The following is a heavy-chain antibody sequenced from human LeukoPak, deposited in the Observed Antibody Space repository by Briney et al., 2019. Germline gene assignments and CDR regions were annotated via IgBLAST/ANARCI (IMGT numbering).Heavy chain of an antibody. Sequence: ASVKVSCKASGYTFVGYYLHWVRQAPGQGLEWMGWSYPNSGGTNYAQKFQGRVTMTRDTSISTAYMELSRLRSDDTAVYYCARDFMVRGVTTPDYWGQGTLVTVSS. CDR2: SYPNSGGT. V-gene: IGHV1-2*02. CDR1: GYTFVGYY. D-gene: IGHD3-10*01. J-gene: IGHJ4*02. CDR3: ARDFMVRGVTTPDY.